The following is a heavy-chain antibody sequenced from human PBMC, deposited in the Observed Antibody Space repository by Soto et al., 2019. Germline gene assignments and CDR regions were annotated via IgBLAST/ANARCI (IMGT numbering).Heavy chain of an antibody. V-gene: IGHV2-5*01. CDR1: GFSLSSTGVG. J-gene: IGHJ4*02. CDR2: INWNDDK. D-gene: IGHD3-22*01. CDR3: ARSGHNSGFFYYDH. Sequence: QITLKESGPTLVKVTQTVTLTCTFSGFSLSSTGVGVGWIRQPPGKALEGLALINWNDDKRYNPSLKSRLTITKDTSKNQVVLTMTNMDPVDTAAYYCARSGHNSGFFYYDHWGQGTLVTVSS.